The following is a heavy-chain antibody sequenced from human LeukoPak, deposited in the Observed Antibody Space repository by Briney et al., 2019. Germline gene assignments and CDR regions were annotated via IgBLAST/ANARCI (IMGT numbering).Heavy chain of an antibody. CDR2: INPKSGGT. D-gene: IGHD6-19*01. CDR3: ARVLYSSGWYDGDY. J-gene: IGHJ4*02. CDR1: GYTFTGYY. Sequence: ASVKVSCKASGYTFTGYYIHCVRQAPGQGLEWMGWINPKSGGTNYAQKFQGRVTMTRDTSINTAYMELTSLRSDDTAVYYCARVLYSSGWYDGDYWGQGTLVTVSS. V-gene: IGHV1-2*02.